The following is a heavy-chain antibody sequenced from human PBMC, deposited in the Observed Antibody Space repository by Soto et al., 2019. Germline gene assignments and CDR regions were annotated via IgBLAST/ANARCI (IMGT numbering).Heavy chain of an antibody. V-gene: IGHV3-23*01. J-gene: IGHJ4*02. CDR2: ISGGGGST. CDR1: GFTFSSYA. CDR3: AKRRLLGYDSSGYYYDY. Sequence: GGSLRLSCAASGFTFSSYAMSWVRQAPGKGLEWVSAISGGGGSTYYADSVKGRVTISRDNSKNTLYLQMNSLRAEDTAVYYCAKRRLLGYDSSGYYYDYWGQGTLVTVSS. D-gene: IGHD3-22*01.